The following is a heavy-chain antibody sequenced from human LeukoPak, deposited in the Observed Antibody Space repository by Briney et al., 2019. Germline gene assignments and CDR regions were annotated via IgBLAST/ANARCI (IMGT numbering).Heavy chain of an antibody. D-gene: IGHD3-16*02. Sequence: PGGSLRLSCAASGFTFSSYEMNWVRQAPGKGLEWVSYISSSGSTIYYADSVKGGFTISRDNAKNSLYLQMNSLRAEDTAVYYCARKTGYDYVWGSYRQSNWGQGTLVTVSS. V-gene: IGHV3-48*03. CDR2: ISSSGSTI. J-gene: IGHJ4*02. CDR1: GFTFSSYE. CDR3: ARKTGYDYVWGSYRQSN.